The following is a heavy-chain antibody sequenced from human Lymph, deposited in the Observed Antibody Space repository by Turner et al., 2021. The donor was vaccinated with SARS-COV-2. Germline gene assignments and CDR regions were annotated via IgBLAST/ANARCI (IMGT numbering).Heavy chain of an antibody. V-gene: IGHV3-53*02. CDR1: GIIVSRNY. CDR3: ARDLGTYGMDV. Sequence: EVQLVETGGGLIQPGGSLRLSCAASGIIVSRNYMNWVRQAPGKGLEWVSVIYSGGTTYHADSVKGRFTISRDNSKNTLYLQMNSLRVEDTAVYYCARDLGTYGMDVWGQGTTVTVSS. CDR2: IYSGGTT. D-gene: IGHD6-13*01. J-gene: IGHJ6*02.